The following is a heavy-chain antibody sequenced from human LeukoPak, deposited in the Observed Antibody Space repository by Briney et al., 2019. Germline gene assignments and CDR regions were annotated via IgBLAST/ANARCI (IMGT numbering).Heavy chain of an antibody. V-gene: IGHV3-23*01. J-gene: IGHJ4*02. Sequence: GGSLRLSCAASGFTFDNHAMTWVRQAPGKGLEWVSVIAGSGDARYYADSVKGRFTISRDNSKNTLHLQMNTLRVEDTALYYCAKDILTYYYGTSGYYFDYWGQGTLVTVSS. CDR3: AKDILTYYYGTSGYYFDY. CDR2: IAGSGDAR. D-gene: IGHD3-3*01. CDR1: GFTFDNHA.